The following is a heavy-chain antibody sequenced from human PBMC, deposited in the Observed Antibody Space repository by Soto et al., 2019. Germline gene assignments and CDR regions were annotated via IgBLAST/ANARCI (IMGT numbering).Heavy chain of an antibody. CDR3: ARYTFGHDREYHYALDV. Sequence: SETLSLTCTVSGASISSSAYYWSWVRQPPGKGLEWVGYIFHSGSADYNPSLKSRVTISVDTSKNQFSLKLTSVTAADTAVFYCARYTFGHDREYHYALDVWGQGTTVT. V-gene: IGHV4-30-4*01. J-gene: IGHJ6*02. D-gene: IGHD3-10*02. CDR2: IFHSGSA. CDR1: GASISSSAYY.